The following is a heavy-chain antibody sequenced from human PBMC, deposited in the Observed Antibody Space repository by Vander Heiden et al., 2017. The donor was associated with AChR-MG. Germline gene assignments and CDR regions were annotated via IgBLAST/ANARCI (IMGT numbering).Heavy chain of an antibody. Sequence: EVQLVACGGGLVKPGGSLRLSCAASVFTFSNAWMGWGRQAAGKGLEGVGRIKSKTDGGTTDYAATVKGRFTISRDDAKNTLYLKMNRLKTEDTAVYYCTTDWDIVAFFDYWCQGTLVTVSS. CDR2: IKSKTDGGTT. CDR3: TTDWDIVAFFDY. V-gene: IGHV3-15*01. CDR1: VFTFSNAW. J-gene: IGHJ4*02. D-gene: IGHD2-15*01.